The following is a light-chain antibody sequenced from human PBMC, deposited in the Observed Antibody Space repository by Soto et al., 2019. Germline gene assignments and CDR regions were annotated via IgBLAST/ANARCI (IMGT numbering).Light chain of an antibody. V-gene: IGLV1-40*01. CDR3: LSFDSSLSVV. J-gene: IGLJ2*01. CDR2: GNT. Sequence: QAVVTQPPSVSGAPGQRVTISCTGSSSNIGAGYDVHWYQQLPGRAPKLLIYGNTNRPSAVPDRFSGSKSGTSASLAITGLQAEDEADYYCLSFDSSLSVVFGGGTKLTVL. CDR1: SSNIGAGYD.